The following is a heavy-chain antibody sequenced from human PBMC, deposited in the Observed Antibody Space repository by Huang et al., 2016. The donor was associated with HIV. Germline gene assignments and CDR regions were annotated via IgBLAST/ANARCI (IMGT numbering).Heavy chain of an antibody. CDR3: ARASRGVFDY. CDR1: GYSFTFTAYY. J-gene: IGHJ4*02. D-gene: IGHD3-10*01. V-gene: IGHV1-2*02. CDR2: INPNSGDT. Sequence: QVQLVQSGAEVKKPGASVKVSCKASGYSFTFTAYYMHWGRQAPGQGLEGMGWINPNSGDTSYAQNFQGRVTMPRDTSISTAYMELSSLRSDYTAVYYCARASRGVFDYWGQGTLVTVSS.